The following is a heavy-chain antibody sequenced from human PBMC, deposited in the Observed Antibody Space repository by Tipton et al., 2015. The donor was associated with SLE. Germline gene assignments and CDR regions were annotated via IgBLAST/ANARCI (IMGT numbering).Heavy chain of an antibody. V-gene: IGHV3-23*01. D-gene: IGHD2-21*01. J-gene: IGHJ4*02. CDR3: AKKRGYSFDY. Sequence: GSLRLSCAASGFTVSSNYMSWVRQAPGKGLEWVSAISGSGGSTYYADSVKGRFTISRDNSKNTLYLQMNSLRAEDTAVYYCAKKRGYSFDYWGQGTLVTVSS. CDR2: ISGSGGST. CDR1: GFTVSSNY.